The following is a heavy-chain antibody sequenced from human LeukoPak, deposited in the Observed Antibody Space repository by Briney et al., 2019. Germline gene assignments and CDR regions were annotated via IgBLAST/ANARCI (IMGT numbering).Heavy chain of an antibody. CDR3: VKEIRRNYFYGMDV. V-gene: IGHV3-30*02. CDR2: IRYDGSNK. CDR1: GFSFSNSD. Sequence: PGGSLRLSCAASGFSFSNSDMHWVRQAPGKGLEWVAFIRYDGSNKYYEDSVKGRLTISRDNAKNTLFLRMYSLRPEDTAVYYRVKEIRRNYFYGMDVWGQGTSVTVSS. J-gene: IGHJ6*02.